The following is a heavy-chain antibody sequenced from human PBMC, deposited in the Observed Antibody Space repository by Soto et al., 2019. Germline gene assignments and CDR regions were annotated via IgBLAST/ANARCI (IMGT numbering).Heavy chain of an antibody. D-gene: IGHD6-19*01. V-gene: IGHV1-69*02. CDR2: IIPILGIA. J-gene: IGHJ6*02. CDR1: GGTFSSYT. CDR3: ARGTAVADYYYYGMDV. Sequence: QVQLVQSGAEVKKPGSSVKVSCKASGGTFSSYTISWVRQAPGQGLEWMGRIIPILGIANYAQKFQGRVTITXXKXTXXAYMELSSLRSEDTAVYYCARGTAVADYYYYGMDVWGQGTTVTVSS.